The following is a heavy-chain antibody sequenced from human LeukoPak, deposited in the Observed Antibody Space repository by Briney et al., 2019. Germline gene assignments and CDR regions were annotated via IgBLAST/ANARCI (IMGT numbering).Heavy chain of an antibody. CDR3: ASLGYSSSPYYYYYGMDV. J-gene: IGHJ6*02. CDR1: GGTFSSYA. CDR2: IIPIFGTA. Sequence: EASVKVSCKASGGTFSSYAISWVRQAPGQGLEWMGGIIPIFGTANYAQKFQGRVTITADESTSTAYMELSSLRSEDTAVYYCASLGYSSSPYYYYYGMDVWGQGTTVTVSS. D-gene: IGHD6-6*01. V-gene: IGHV1-69*13.